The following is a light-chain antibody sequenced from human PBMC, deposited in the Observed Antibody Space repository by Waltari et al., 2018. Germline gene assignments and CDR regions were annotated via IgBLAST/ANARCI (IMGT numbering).Light chain of an antibody. CDR3: QQYYRSRT. CDR2: WAS. Sequence: DIVMTQSTDSLAVSLGERATINCKYSQSVLYNSNDKNYLAWYQQKPGQPPKLLIYWASTRESGVPDRFSGSGSGTDFTLTISSLQAEDVAVYYCQQYYRSRTFGQGTKVEIK. V-gene: IGKV4-1*01. J-gene: IGKJ1*01. CDR1: QSVLYNSNDKNY.